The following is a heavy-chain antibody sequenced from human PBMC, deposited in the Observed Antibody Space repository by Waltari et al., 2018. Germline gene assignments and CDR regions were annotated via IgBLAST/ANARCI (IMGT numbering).Heavy chain of an antibody. J-gene: IGHJ4*02. V-gene: IGHV3-30*01. CDR3: ARDGHSYFYGSWSDY. D-gene: IGHD3-10*01. CDR2: ISFDGNNI. CDR1: GTSVSSYA. Sequence: QVQLVESGGGAVQPGKSLTLSCEVSGTSVSSYAMNWVRQAPGKGLEWVAVISFDGNNIYFADSVKGRFTINRDNSKNTLSLQMNSLTPEDTAIYYCARDGHSYFYGSWSDYWGQGTLVTVSS.